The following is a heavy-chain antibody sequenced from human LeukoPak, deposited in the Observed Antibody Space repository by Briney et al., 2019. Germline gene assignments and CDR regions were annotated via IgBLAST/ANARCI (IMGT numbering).Heavy chain of an antibody. CDR3: ATGWVAPPAILY. J-gene: IGHJ4*01. V-gene: IGHV4-39*01. Sequence: SETLSLTCTVSGGSISSGTNFWGWVRQPPGKGLVWIGNVYYDGSAYYNPSLKSRVAISADTSKNQFSLNLSSVTAADTAVFLCATGWVAPPAILYWGQGIPVTVSS. D-gene: IGHD2-15*01. CDR1: GGSISSGTNF. CDR2: VYYDGSA.